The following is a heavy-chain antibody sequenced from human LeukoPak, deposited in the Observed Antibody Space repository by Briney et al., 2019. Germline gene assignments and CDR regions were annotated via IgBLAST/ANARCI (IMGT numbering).Heavy chain of an antibody. CDR1: GFTFSSHG. D-gene: IGHD7-27*01. Sequence: GGSLRLSCAASGFTFSSHGMSWVRQAPGKGLEWVSTISGSGGSTYYADSVKGRFTISRDNSKNTLYLQMNSLRAEDTAVYYCAKDWGNWGGYFDYWGQGTLVTVSS. J-gene: IGHJ4*02. CDR3: AKDWGNWGGYFDY. CDR2: ISGSGGST. V-gene: IGHV3-23*01.